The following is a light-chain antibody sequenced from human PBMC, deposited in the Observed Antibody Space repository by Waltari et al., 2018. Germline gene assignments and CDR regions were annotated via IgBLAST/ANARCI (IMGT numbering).Light chain of an antibody. Sequence: QSALTQPPSASGSPGQSATISCTGTSSDVGGYNYFSWYQPHPGKAPQLMISDVSQLPSGVPDRFSGSKSGNTASLTVSGLQAEDKADYYCSSYAGSNNPLFGGGTKLTVL. CDR1: SSDVGGYNY. CDR2: DVS. V-gene: IGLV2-8*01. CDR3: SSYAGSNNPL. J-gene: IGLJ2*01.